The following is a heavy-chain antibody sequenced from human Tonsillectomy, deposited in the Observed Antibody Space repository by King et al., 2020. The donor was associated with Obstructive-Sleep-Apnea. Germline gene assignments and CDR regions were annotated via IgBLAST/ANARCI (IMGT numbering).Heavy chain of an antibody. V-gene: IGHV4-38-2*02. CDR1: GYSISSGDY. Sequence: PLQESGPGLVKPSETLSLTCTVSGYSISSGDYWGWIRQPPGKGLEWIGNIYHSGNTYYNPSLKSRVTISVDTSKNQFSLKLSSVTAADTAVYYCARGGVYDILTGNFPDYWGQGTLVTVSS. CDR2: IYHSGNT. CDR3: ARGGVYDILTGNFPDY. D-gene: IGHD3-9*01. J-gene: IGHJ4*02.